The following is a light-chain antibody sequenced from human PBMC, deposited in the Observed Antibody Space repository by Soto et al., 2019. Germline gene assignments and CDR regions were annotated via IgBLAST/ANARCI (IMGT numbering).Light chain of an antibody. CDR2: GNS. Sequence: QLVLTQPPSVSGAPGQRVTISCTGNSSNIGAGYDVHWYQQFPGTAPKLLIYGNSNRPSGVPDRFSGSKSGTSASLAITGLQAEDEADYYCQSYDTSLSGSVVFGGGTKLTVL. CDR3: QSYDTSLSGSVV. J-gene: IGLJ2*01. V-gene: IGLV1-40*01. CDR1: SSNIGAGYD.